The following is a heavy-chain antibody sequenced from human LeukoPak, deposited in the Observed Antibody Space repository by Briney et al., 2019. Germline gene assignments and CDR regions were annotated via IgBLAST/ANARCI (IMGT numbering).Heavy chain of an antibody. CDR3: AREGPHIVAVPAAMYYYYYMDV. Sequence: PSETLSLTCTVSGGSVSSRSYYWSWIRQPAGKGLEWIGRIYTSGSTNYNPSLKSRVTISVDTSKNQFSLKLSSVTAADTAVYYCAREGPHIVAVPAAMYYYYYMDVWGKGTTVTISS. V-gene: IGHV4-61*02. D-gene: IGHD2-2*01. CDR1: GGSVSSRSYY. J-gene: IGHJ6*03. CDR2: IYTSGST.